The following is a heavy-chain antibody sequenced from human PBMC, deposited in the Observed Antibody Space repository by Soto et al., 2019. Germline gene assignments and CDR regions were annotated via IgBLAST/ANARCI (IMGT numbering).Heavy chain of an antibody. CDR3: ARHFEDIVVVPAAMGFDP. CDR1: GGSISSSSYY. J-gene: IGHJ5*02. CDR2: IYYSGST. D-gene: IGHD2-2*01. V-gene: IGHV4-39*01. Sequence: PSETLSLTCTVSGGSISSSSYYWGWIRQPPGKGLEWIGSIYYSGSTYYNPSLKSRVTISVDTSKNQFSLKLSSVTAADTAVYNCARHFEDIVVVPAAMGFDPWGQGTLVTVSS.